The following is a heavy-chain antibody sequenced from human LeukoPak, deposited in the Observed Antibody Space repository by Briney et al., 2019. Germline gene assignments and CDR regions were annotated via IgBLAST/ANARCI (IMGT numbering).Heavy chain of an antibody. CDR1: GFTFSSYW. CDR3: AREWVYDFWSGYYFDY. J-gene: IGHJ4*02. CDR2: INSDGSST. Sequence: PGGSLRLSCAASGFTFSSYWMHWVRQAPGKGLVWVSRINSDGSSTSYADSVKGRFTISRDNAKNTLYLQMNSLRAEDTAVYYCAREWVYDFWSGYYFDYWGQRTLVTVSS. D-gene: IGHD3-3*01. V-gene: IGHV3-74*01.